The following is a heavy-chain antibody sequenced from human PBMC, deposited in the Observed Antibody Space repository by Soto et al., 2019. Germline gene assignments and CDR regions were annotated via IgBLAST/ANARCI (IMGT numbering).Heavy chain of an antibody. CDR1: GFTSNSHW. D-gene: IGHD3-9*01. CDR2: TNSDGTIT. V-gene: IGHV3-74*01. Sequence: GGSLRLSCAASGFTSNSHWMNWVRQDPGKGLVWVSRTNSDGTITGYADSVKGRFTISRDNAKNTLYLQMDSLRAEDSAVYYCTSWFYWGQGTQVTVSS. J-gene: IGHJ4*02. CDR3: TSWFY.